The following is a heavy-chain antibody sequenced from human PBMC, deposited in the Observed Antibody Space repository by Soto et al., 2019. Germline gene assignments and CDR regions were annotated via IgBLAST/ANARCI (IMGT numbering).Heavy chain of an antibody. CDR1: GFTFSSYA. CDR2: ISGSGGST. V-gene: IGHV3-23*01. Sequence: GGSLRLSCAASGFTFSSYAMSWVRQAPGKGLEWVSAISGSGGSTYYADSVKGRFTISRDNSKNTLYLQMNSLRAEDTAVYYCAKVSDYDFWSGYRRWFDPWGQGTLVTVPQ. J-gene: IGHJ5*02. CDR3: AKVSDYDFWSGYRRWFDP. D-gene: IGHD3-3*01.